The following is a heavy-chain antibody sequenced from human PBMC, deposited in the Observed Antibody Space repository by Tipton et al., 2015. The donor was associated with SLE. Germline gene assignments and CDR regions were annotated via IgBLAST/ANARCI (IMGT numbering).Heavy chain of an antibody. CDR2: IYPGDSDT. D-gene: IGHD2-8*01. Sequence: VQLVRSGAEVKKPGESLKISCKASGDSFTTIWIAWVRQMPGKGLEWIGMIYPGDSDTRYSPSFQGQVTISADMSTNMAFLQWSSLKASDTAMYYCARGRHNGLASFENVRWLDPWGQGTLVTVSS. CDR3: ARGRHNGLASFENVRWLDP. V-gene: IGHV5-51*03. CDR1: GDSFTTIW. J-gene: IGHJ5*02.